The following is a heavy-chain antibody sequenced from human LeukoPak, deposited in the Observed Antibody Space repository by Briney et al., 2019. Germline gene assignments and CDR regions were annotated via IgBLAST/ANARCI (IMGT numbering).Heavy chain of an antibody. CDR2: IYPGDSET. CDR3: ARQYCSSSRCYYVDY. Sequence: HGESLKISCKGSGYSFTTYWIGWVRQMPGKGLEWMGIIYPGDSETRYSPSFQGQATISVDKSISAAYLQWSNLKASDSAMYYCARQYCSSSRCYYVDYWGQGTLVTVSS. V-gene: IGHV5-51*01. CDR1: GYSFTTYW. D-gene: IGHD2-2*01. J-gene: IGHJ4*02.